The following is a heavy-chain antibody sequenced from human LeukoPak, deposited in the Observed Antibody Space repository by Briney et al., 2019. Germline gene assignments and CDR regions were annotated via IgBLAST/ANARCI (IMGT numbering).Heavy chain of an antibody. J-gene: IGHJ4*02. CDR2: ISAYNGNT. CDR3: ARDWGGYSSSWYNYFDY. Sequence: ASVKVSCKASGYTFTSYGISWVRQAPGQGLEWMGWISAYNGNTNYAQKLQGRVTMTTDTSTSTAYMELRSLRSDDTAVYYCARDWGGYSSSWYNYFDYWGQGTLVTVSS. V-gene: IGHV1-18*01. D-gene: IGHD6-13*01. CDR1: GYTFTSYG.